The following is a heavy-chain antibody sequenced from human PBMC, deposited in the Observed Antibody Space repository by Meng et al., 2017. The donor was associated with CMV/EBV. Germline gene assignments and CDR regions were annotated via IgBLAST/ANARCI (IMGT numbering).Heavy chain of an antibody. D-gene: IGHD3/OR15-3a*01. Sequence: SETLSLTCTVSGGSISSGGYYWSWIRQHPGKGLEWIGYIYYSGSTYYNPSLKSRVTISVDTSKNQFSLKLSSVTAADTAVYYCARGQVDRLSFDYWGQGTLVTVS. CDR1: GGSISSGGYY. J-gene: IGHJ4*02. CDR3: ARGQVDRLSFDY. V-gene: IGHV4-31*03. CDR2: IYYSGST.